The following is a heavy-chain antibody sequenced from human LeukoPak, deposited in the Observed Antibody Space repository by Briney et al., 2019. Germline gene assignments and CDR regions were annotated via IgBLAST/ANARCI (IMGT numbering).Heavy chain of an antibody. Sequence: SETLSLTCAVYGGSFSGYYWSWIRQPPGKGLEWIGEVNHSGSTNYNPSLKSRVTISVDTSKNQFSLKLSSVTAADTAVYYCARRTTVTIPFGYWGQGTLVTVSS. J-gene: IGHJ4*02. CDR2: VNHSGST. V-gene: IGHV4-34*01. CDR3: ARRTTVTIPFGY. CDR1: GGSFSGYY. D-gene: IGHD4-11*01.